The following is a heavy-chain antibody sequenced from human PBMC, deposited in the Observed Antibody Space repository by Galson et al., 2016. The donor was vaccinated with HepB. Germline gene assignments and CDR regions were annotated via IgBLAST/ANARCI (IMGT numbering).Heavy chain of an antibody. Sequence: SLRLSCAASGFTFSGYEMNWVRQAPGKGLEWVSYISSSSSTIYYADSVKGRFTISRDNAKNSLYLQMNSLRDEDTAVYYCARSLRYVDWSFDYWGQGTLVTVSS. V-gene: IGHV3-48*02. D-gene: IGHD3-9*01. CDR1: GFTFSGYE. J-gene: IGHJ4*02. CDR3: ARSLRYVDWSFDY. CDR2: ISSSSSTI.